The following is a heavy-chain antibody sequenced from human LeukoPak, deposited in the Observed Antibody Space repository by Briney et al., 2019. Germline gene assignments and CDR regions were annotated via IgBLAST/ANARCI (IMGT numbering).Heavy chain of an antibody. Sequence: PGGSLRLSYAASGFTVSSNYMSWVRQAPGKGLEWVSVIYSGGSTYYADSVKGRFTISRDNSKNTLYLQMNSLRAEDTAVYYCARHGTITMVRGRLRYYYMDVWGKGATVTISS. CDR1: GFTVSSNY. CDR3: ARHGTITMVRGRLRYYYMDV. D-gene: IGHD3-10*01. CDR2: IYSGGST. V-gene: IGHV3-53*01. J-gene: IGHJ6*03.